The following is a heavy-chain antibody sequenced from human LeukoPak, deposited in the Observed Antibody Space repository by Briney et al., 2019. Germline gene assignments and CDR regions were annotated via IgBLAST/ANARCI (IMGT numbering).Heavy chain of an antibody. CDR3: TRDADTAMVTDDFDY. CDR2: IRSKANSYAT. Sequence: GGSLRLSCAASGFTVSGSAMHWVRQASGKGLEWVGRIRSKANSYATAYAASVKGRFTISRDDSKNTAYLQMNSLKTEDTAVYYCTRDADTAMVTDDFDYWGQGTLVTVSS. J-gene: IGHJ4*02. CDR1: GFTVSGSA. V-gene: IGHV3-73*01. D-gene: IGHD5-18*01.